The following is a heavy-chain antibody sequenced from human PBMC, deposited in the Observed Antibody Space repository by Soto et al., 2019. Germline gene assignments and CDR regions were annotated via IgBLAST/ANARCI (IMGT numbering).Heavy chain of an antibody. CDR1: GGSISSYY. D-gene: IGHD6-13*01. CDR3: ARVGAAAGPYYYYYMDV. J-gene: IGHJ6*03. CDR2: IYYSGST. Sequence: SETLSLTCTVSGGSISSYYWSWIRQPPGKGLEWIGYIYYSGSTNYNPSLKSRVTISVDTSKNQFSLKLSSVTAADTAVYYCARVGAAAGPYYYYYMDVWGKGTTVTVSS. V-gene: IGHV4-59*01.